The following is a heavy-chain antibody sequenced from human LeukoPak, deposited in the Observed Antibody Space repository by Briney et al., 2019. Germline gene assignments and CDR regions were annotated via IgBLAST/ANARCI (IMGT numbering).Heavy chain of an antibody. V-gene: IGHV3-30*01. CDR2: ISYHGSQK. CDR3: ARDREYFGRTIKY. Sequence: GGSLRLSCAASGFTFSSYAMHWVRQAPGKGLEWVAVISYHGSQKYYADSVKGRFTISRDNSKNTVDLQMDDLRRDDTARYYCARDREYFGRTIKYWGQGVLVTVSS. J-gene: IGHJ4*02. CDR1: GFTFSSYA. D-gene: IGHD3-10*01.